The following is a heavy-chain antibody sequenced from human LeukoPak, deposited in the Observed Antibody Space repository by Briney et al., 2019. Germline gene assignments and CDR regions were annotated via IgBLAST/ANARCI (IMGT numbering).Heavy chain of an antibody. CDR2: IGASGGDT. D-gene: IGHD3-22*01. V-gene: IGHV3-23*01. CDR1: GFTFSSSA. J-gene: IGHJ2*01. CDR3: AKVLVGSSGFYWSFDL. Sequence: GGSLRLSCAASGFTFSSSAMNWVRQAPGKGLEWVSSIGASGGDTYYADSVKGRFTISRDNSKNTVYLQMNTLGAEDTAVYYCAKVLVGSSGFYWSFDLWGRGTLVTVSS.